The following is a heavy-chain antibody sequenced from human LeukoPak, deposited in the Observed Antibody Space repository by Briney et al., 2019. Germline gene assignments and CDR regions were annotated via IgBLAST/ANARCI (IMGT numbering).Heavy chain of an antibody. Sequence: SETLSLTCTVSGGSIISDGYYWSWIRQHPLKGLEYIAYIYSSGSTYNNPSFGGRFALSVDTSKNQFSLKSTSVGAADTAVYYCARVTTLTRDDRGISHWYFDLWGRGAQVTVSS. CDR1: GGSIISDGYY. V-gene: IGHV4-31*03. CDR2: IYSSGST. CDR3: ARVTTLTRDDRGISHWYFDL. D-gene: IGHD4-17*01. J-gene: IGHJ2*01.